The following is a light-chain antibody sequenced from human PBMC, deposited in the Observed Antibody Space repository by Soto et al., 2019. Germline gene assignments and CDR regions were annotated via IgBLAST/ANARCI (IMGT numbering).Light chain of an antibody. V-gene: IGKV3-15*01. CDR3: HQYNNWPRT. Sequence: IVISQSPATVSVSPGERATLSCSASQSVRNNLAWYQQKPGQAPSLLIYGASTRATGIPARFSGSGSGTEFTLTISILQSEDFAVYFCHQYNNWPRTFGQGTRLEIK. J-gene: IGKJ5*01. CDR2: GAS. CDR1: QSVRNN.